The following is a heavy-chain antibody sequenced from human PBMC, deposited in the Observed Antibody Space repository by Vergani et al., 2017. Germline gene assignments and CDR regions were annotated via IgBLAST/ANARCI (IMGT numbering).Heavy chain of an antibody. V-gene: IGHV3-23*04. CDR3: AKQYFVSGNYLFDY. D-gene: IGHD3-10*01. CDR2: ISGSGVSA. J-gene: IGHJ4*02. Sequence: EVQLVESGGGLVQPGGSLRLSCSASGFSFNSYWMHWVRQVPWKGLLWVSGISGSGVSAYYTDSVKGRFTISRDNSKNMLFLQMNNLRTEDTAIYYCAKQYFVSGNYLFDYWGQGTLVTVSS. CDR1: GFSFNSYW.